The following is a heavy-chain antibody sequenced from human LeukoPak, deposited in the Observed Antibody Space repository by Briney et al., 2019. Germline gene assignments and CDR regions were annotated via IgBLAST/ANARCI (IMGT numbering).Heavy chain of an antibody. D-gene: IGHD4-11*01. CDR1: GYTFTGYY. CDR3: ARGLTTIDY. CDR2: MNPNSGNT. Sequence: ASVKVSCKASGYTFTGYYMHWVRQAPGQGLEWMGWMNPNSGNTGYAQKFQGRVTITRNTSISTAYMELSSLRSEDTAVYYCARGLTTIDYWGQGTLVTVSS. J-gene: IGHJ4*02. V-gene: IGHV1-8*03.